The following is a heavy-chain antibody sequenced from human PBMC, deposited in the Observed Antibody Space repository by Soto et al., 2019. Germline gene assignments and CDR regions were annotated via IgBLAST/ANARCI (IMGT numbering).Heavy chain of an antibody. J-gene: IGHJ3*02. CDR2: IYPGDSDT. Sequence: PGEGLKSSGKGCGWSLSSDWMGGVREMPGKGREWVGSIYPGDSDTRYSPSFQGQVTISADKSISTAYLQWSSLKASDTAMYYCATSYGVDAFAIPGQRKMVTVSS. V-gene: IGHV5-51*03. CDR3: ATSYGVDAFAI. D-gene: IGHD4-17*01. CDR1: GWSLSSDW.